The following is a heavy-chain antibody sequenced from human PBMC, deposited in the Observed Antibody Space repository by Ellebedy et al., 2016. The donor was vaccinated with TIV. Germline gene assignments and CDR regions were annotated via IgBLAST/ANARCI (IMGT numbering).Heavy chain of an antibody. V-gene: IGHV3-30-3*01. J-gene: IGHJ4*02. Sequence: GGSLRLSCAASGFTFSSYAMHWVRQAPGKGLEWVAVISYDGSNKYYADSVKGRFTISRDNSKNTLYLQMNSLRAEDTAVYYCARVPTTVVTHLRVYYFDYWGQGTLVTVSS. D-gene: IGHD4-23*01. CDR3: ARVPTTVVTHLRVYYFDY. CDR2: ISYDGSNK. CDR1: GFTFSSYA.